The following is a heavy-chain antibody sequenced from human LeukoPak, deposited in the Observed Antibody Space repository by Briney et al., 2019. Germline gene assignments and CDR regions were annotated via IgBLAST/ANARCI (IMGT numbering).Heavy chain of an antibody. CDR3: ARDPCHGALDY. D-gene: IGHD2-2*01. CDR2: IKQDGTEE. V-gene: IGHV3-7*03. CDR1: GFTFSSSW. J-gene: IGHJ4*02. Sequence: GGSLRLSCAASGFTFSSSWMSWVRRAPGKGLEWVANIKQDGTEEYYVDSVRGRFSISKDNAKNSLYLQMNSLRAEDTAVYYCARDPCHGALDYWGQGALVTVSS.